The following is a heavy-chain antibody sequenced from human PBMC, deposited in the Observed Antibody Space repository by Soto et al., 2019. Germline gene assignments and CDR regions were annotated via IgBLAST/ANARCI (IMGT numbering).Heavy chain of an antibody. V-gene: IGHV3-30-3*01. CDR1: GFTFSSYA. D-gene: IGHD6-13*01. CDR3: AITGYSSSWPFDY. CDR2: ISYDGSNK. Sequence: GGSLRLSCAASGFTFSSYAMHWVRQAPGKGLEWVAVISYDGSNKYYADSVKGRFTISRDNSKNTLYLQMNSLRAEDTAVYYCAITGYSSSWPFDYWGQGTLVTVSS. J-gene: IGHJ4*02.